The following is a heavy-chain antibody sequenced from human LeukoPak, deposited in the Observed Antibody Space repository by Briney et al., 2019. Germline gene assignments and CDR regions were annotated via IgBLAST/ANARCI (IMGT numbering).Heavy chain of an antibody. CDR1: GFTVSSNY. V-gene: IGHV3-53*01. Sequence: SGGSLRLSRAASGFTVSSNYMSWVRQAPGKGLEWVSVIYSGGSTYYADSVKGRFTISRDNSKNTLYLQMNSLRAEDTAVYYCARAMDYYFDYWGQGTLVTVSS. J-gene: IGHJ4*02. CDR3: ARAMDYYFDY. D-gene: IGHD5-18*01. CDR2: IYSGGST.